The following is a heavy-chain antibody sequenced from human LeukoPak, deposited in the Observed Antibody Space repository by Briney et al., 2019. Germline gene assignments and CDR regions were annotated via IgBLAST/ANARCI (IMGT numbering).Heavy chain of an antibody. Sequence: GGSLRLSCAASGFTLSGYWMHWVRQAPGEGLVWVSRIDPDGITTNYADPVKGRFTTARDNARNTLYLQMNSLYYCTRVQAGRSGLMDVWGRGTTVTVSS. V-gene: IGHV3-74*01. D-gene: IGHD3-10*01. CDR2: IDPDGITT. CDR1: GFTLSGYW. CDR3: SGLMDV. J-gene: IGHJ6*02.